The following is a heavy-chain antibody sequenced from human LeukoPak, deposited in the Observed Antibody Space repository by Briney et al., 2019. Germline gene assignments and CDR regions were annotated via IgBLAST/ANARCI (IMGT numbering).Heavy chain of an antibody. J-gene: IGHJ4*02. D-gene: IGHD1-26*01. Sequence: SETLSLTCTVSGGSISSYYWSWIRQPPGKGLEWIGYIYYSGSTNYNPSLKSRVTISVDTSKNQFSLKLSSVTAADTAVYYCARHRLEWETSHFDYWGQGTLVTVSS. V-gene: IGHV4-59*08. CDR1: GGSISSYY. CDR2: IYYSGST. CDR3: ARHRLEWETSHFDY.